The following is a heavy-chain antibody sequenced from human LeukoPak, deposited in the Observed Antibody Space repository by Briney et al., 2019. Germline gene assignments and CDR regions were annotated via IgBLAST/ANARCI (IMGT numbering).Heavy chain of an antibody. D-gene: IGHD3-9*01. CDR2: IYYSGST. Sequence: PSETLSLTCTVSGGSISGYYWNWIRQPPGKGLEWIGYIYYSGSTNYNPSLKSRVTISVDTSKNQFSLKLSSVTAADTAVYYCARVGDFDWLDLIDYWGQGTLVTVSS. CDR1: GGSISGYY. V-gene: IGHV4-59*01. CDR3: ARVGDFDWLDLIDY. J-gene: IGHJ4*02.